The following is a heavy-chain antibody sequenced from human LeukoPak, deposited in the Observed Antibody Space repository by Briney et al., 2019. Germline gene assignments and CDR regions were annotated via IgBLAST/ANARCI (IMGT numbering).Heavy chain of an antibody. Sequence: GESLKISCMGSGYTFTSYWIGWVRQMPGKGLEWMGIIYPGDSDTRYSPSFQGQVTISTDKSIRTAYLQWSSLKASDTAMYYCAIQWGSGGYDYWGQGTLVTVSS. J-gene: IGHJ4*02. CDR3: AIQWGSGGYDY. V-gene: IGHV5-51*01. CDR1: GYTFTSYW. D-gene: IGHD1-26*01. CDR2: IYPGDSDT.